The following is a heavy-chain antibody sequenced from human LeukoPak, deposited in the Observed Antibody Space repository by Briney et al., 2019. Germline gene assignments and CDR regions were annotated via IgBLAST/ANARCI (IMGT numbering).Heavy chain of an antibody. CDR2: IKQDGSEK. Sequence: PGGPLRLSCAASGFTFSSYWMSWPRHAPGKALEGVANIKQDGSEKYYVDSVKGRFTISRDKNSVYLQLNILRAEETAVYYCARLEDYSNSVGDYTTFFLDYWGQGTLVTVSS. D-gene: IGHD3-22*01. V-gene: IGHV3-7*01. CDR3: ARLEDYSNSVGDYTTFFLDY. CDR1: GFTFSSYW. J-gene: IGHJ4*02.